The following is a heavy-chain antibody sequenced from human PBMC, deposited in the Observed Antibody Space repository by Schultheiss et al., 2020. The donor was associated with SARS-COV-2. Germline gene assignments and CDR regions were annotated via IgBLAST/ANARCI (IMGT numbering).Heavy chain of an antibody. D-gene: IGHD1-26*01. CDR2: ISAYNGNT. V-gene: IGHV1-18*01. J-gene: IGHJ6*02. Sequence: ASVKVSCKASGYTFTSYALNWVRQAPGQGLEWMGWISAYNGNTNYAQKLQGRVTMTTDTSTSTAYMELRSLRSDDTAVYYCARVGWEPDYYYYGMDVWGQGTTVTVSS. CDR3: ARVGWEPDYYYYGMDV. CDR1: GYTFTSYA.